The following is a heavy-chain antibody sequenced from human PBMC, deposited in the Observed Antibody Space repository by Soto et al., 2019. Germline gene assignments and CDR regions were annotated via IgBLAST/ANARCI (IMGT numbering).Heavy chain of an antibody. CDR3: TADRGYCSGGSCYNFDY. V-gene: IGHV3-15*01. Sequence: EVQLVEAGGGLVKPGGSLRLSCAASGFTFSNAWMSWVRQAPGKGLEWVGRIKSKTDGGTTDYAAPVKGRFTISREDSQNTLYLQMNSLKTEDTAVYYCTADRGYCSGGSCYNFDYWGQGTLVTVSS. CDR1: GFTFSNAW. D-gene: IGHD2-15*01. J-gene: IGHJ4*02. CDR2: IKSKTDGGTT.